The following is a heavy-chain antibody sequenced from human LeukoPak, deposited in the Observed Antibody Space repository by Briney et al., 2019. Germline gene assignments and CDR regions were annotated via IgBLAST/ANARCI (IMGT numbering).Heavy chain of an antibody. CDR3: ARSGAIWFGDFDI. CDR2: INHSGST. D-gene: IGHD3-10*01. Sequence: SETLSLTCAVYGGSFSGYYWSWIPQPPGKGLEWIGEINHSGSTNYNPSLKSRVTISVDTSKNQFSLKLSSVTAADTAVYYCARSGAIWFGDFDIWGQGTMVTVSS. CDR1: GGSFSGYY. V-gene: IGHV4-34*01. J-gene: IGHJ3*02.